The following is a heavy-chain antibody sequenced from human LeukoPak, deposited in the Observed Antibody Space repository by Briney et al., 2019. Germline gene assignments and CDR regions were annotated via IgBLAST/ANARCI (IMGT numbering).Heavy chain of an antibody. CDR3: TNGRRRDGYPPPQEFDY. CDR1: GFTLSTYG. D-gene: IGHD5-24*01. Sequence: PGGSLRLSCAASGFTLSTYGIHWVRQAPGKGLEWVAVISYDGSNKYYADSVKGRFTISRDNSKNTLYLQMNSLRAEDTAVYYCTNGRRRDGYPPPQEFDYWGQGTLVTVSS. J-gene: IGHJ4*02. CDR2: ISYDGSNK. V-gene: IGHV3-30*18.